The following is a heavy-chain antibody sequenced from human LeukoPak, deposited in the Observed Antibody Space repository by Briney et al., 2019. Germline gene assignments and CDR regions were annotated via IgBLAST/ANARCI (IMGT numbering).Heavy chain of an antibody. J-gene: IGHJ6*02. D-gene: IGHD2-2*01. CDR3: ARAPIVVVPAAIFRSYGMDA. Sequence: SETLSLTCAVYGGSFSGYYWSWIRQPPGKGLEWIGEINHSGSTNYNPSLKSRVTISVDTSKNQFSLKLSSVTAADTAVYYCARAPIVVVPAAIFRSYGMDAWGQGTTVTVSS. CDR2: INHSGST. CDR1: GGSFSGYY. V-gene: IGHV4-34*01.